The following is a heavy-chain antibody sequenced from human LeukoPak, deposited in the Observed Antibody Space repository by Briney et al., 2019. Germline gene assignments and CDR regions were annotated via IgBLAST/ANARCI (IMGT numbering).Heavy chain of an antibody. J-gene: IGHJ3*02. CDR3: ARDRATVTTQGAFDI. Sequence: GGSLRLSCAASGFTFSAYSLHWVRQAPGKGLEWVAVIWYDGSNKYYADSVKGRFTISRDNSKNTLYLQMNSLRAEDTAVYYCARDRATVTTQGAFDIWGQGTMVTVSS. D-gene: IGHD4-17*01. CDR2: IWYDGSNK. CDR1: GFTFSAYS. V-gene: IGHV3-33*08.